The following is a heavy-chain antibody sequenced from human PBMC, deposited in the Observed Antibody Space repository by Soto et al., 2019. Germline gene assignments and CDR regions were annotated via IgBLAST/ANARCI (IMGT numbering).Heavy chain of an antibody. CDR3: VGDQDLHVPIVHGNY. CDR1: GITFSSYS. J-gene: IGHJ4*02. D-gene: IGHD6-6*01. V-gene: IGHV3-48*02. Sequence: EVQLVESGGGLVQPGESLRLSCTASGITFSSYSMNWVRQAPGKGLEWLSYISSSNTAYADSVKGRFTISRDNAKISVYLRTNSLRDEDTAVYYGVGDQDLHVPIVHGNYWGRGTRVTVSS. CDR2: ISSSNT.